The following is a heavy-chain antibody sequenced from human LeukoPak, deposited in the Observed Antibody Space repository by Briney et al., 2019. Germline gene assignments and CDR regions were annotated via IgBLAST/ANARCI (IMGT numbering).Heavy chain of an antibody. CDR1: GFTFSSYS. CDR2: ISSSSSYI. D-gene: IGHD5-18*01. CDR3: ARGRGYSYGYGLSWFDP. V-gene: IGHV3-21*01. J-gene: IGHJ5*02. Sequence: GGSLRLSCAASGFTFSSYSMNWVRQAPGKGLEWVSSISSSSSYIYYADSVKGRFTISRDNAKNSLYLRMNSLRAEDTAVYYCARGRGYSYGYGLSWFDPWGQGTLVTVSS.